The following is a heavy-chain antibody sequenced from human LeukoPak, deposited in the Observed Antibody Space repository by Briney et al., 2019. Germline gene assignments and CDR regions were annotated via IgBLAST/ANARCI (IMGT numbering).Heavy chain of an antibody. V-gene: IGHV1-69*04. D-gene: IGHD3-22*01. CDR2: IIPILGIA. CDR1: GGTFSSYA. CDR3: ARDPTYYYDSSGSPRNY. J-gene: IGHJ4*02. Sequence: GASVKVSCKASGGTFSSYAISWVRQAPGQGLEWMGRIIPILGIANYAQKFQGRVTITADKSTSTAYMELSSLRSEDTAVYYCARDPTYYYDSSGSPRNYWGQGTLVTVSS.